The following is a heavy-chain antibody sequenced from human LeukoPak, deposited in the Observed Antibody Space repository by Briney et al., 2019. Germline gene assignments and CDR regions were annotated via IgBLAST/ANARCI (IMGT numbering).Heavy chain of an antibody. CDR2: ISAYNGNT. CDR1: GYTFTSYG. V-gene: IGHV1-18*01. Sequence: ASVKVSCKASGYTFTSYGISWVRQAPGQGLEWMGWISAYNGNTNYAQKLQGRVTMTTDTSTSTAYMELRSLRSDDTAVYYCARVLGSSWYTVKNSGVPFDYWGQGTLVTVSS. J-gene: IGHJ4*02. CDR3: ARVLGSSWYTVKNSGVPFDY. D-gene: IGHD6-13*01.